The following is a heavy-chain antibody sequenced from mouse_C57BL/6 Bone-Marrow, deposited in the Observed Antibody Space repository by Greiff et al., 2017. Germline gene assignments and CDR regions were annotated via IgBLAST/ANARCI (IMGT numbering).Heavy chain of an antibody. J-gene: IGHJ3*01. CDR3: AREDSNYWFAY. V-gene: IGHV1-50*01. D-gene: IGHD2-5*01. Sequence: QVQLQQPGAELVKPGASVKLSCKASGYTFTSYWMQWVKQRPGKGLEWIGEIDPSDSYTNYNQKFKGKATLTVDTSSSTAYMQLSSLTTEDSAVYYCAREDSNYWFAYWGQGTLVTVSA. CDR1: GYTFTSYW. CDR2: IDPSDSYT.